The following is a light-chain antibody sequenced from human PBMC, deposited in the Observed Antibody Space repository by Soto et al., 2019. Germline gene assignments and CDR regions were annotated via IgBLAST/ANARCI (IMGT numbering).Light chain of an antibody. Sequence: ENVLTQSPGTLSLSPGERATLSCRASQSISSSYLAWYQQKPGQTPMLLIYHASNRATGIPDRFSGSGSGTDFTLTISRLEPEDFEVYYCQQYGDSLLTFGGGTKVEIK. CDR3: QQYGDSLLT. J-gene: IGKJ4*01. CDR2: HAS. V-gene: IGKV3-20*01. CDR1: QSISSSY.